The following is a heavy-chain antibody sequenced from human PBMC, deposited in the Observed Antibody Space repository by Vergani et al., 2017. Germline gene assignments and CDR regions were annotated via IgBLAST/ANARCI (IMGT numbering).Heavy chain of an antibody. CDR2: IRYDGSNK. Sequence: QVQLVESGGGVVQPGGSLRLSCAASGFTFSSYGMHWVRQAPGKGLEWVTFIRYDGSNKYYADSVKGRFTISRDNSKNTLYLQMNSLRAEDTAIYYCARDPAIINYFDYWGQGTLVTVSS. D-gene: IGHD2/OR15-2a*01. CDR1: GFTFSSYG. J-gene: IGHJ4*02. V-gene: IGHV3-30*02. CDR3: ARDPAIINYFDY.